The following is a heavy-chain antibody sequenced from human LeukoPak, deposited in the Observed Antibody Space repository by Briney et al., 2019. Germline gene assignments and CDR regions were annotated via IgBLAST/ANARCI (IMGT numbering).Heavy chain of an antibody. D-gene: IGHD3-10*01. CDR1: GFTFTSSA. V-gene: IGHV1-58*01. CDR2: IVVGSGNT. CDR3: ARVFLGFGSWFGDGGYYGMDV. J-gene: IGHJ6*02. Sequence: GASVKVSCKASGFTFTSSAVQWVRQARGQRLEWIGWIVVGSGNTNYAQKFQGRVTMTRNTSISTAYMELSSLRSEDTAVYYCARVFLGFGSWFGDGGYYGMDVWGQGTTVTVSS.